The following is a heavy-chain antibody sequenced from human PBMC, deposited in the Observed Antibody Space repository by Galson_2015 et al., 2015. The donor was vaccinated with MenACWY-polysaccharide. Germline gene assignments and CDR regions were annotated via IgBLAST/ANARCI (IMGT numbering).Heavy chain of an antibody. CDR3: ARGHYDLWSGYRHYYFGLDV. Sequence: SLRLSCAASEFDFSTYWMHWVRQVPGKGPMWVSRINSDETSTSYADSVKGRFSISRDNAKSTLYLQMNSLRAEDTAVYYCARGHYDLWSGYRHYYFGLDVWGQGTTVTVSS. D-gene: IGHD3-3*01. J-gene: IGHJ6*01. CDR1: EFDFSTYW. CDR2: INSDETST. V-gene: IGHV3-74*01.